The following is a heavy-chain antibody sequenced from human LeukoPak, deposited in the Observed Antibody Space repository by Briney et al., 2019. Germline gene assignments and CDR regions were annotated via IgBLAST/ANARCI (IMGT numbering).Heavy chain of an antibody. J-gene: IGHJ4*02. CDR3: ARRRYSVYDIHPFDY. V-gene: IGHV1-69*05. CDR1: GGTFSSYA. D-gene: IGHD5/OR15-5a*01. Sequence: SVKVSCKASGGTFSSYAISWVRQAPGQGLEWMGGIIPIFGTANYAQKFQGRVTITTDESTSTAYMELSSLRSEDTAVYYCARRRYSVYDIHPFDYWGQGTLVTVSS. CDR2: IIPIFGTA.